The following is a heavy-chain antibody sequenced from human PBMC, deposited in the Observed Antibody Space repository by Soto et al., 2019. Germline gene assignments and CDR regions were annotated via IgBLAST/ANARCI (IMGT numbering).Heavy chain of an antibody. CDR1: GYTFSGYD. V-gene: IGHV1-8*01. CDR3: ARATELRYVEWSVYRGGNYAMDV. CDR2: VSPDSGST. J-gene: IGHJ6*02. Sequence: QVQLVQSGAEVKKPGASVRVSCKASGYTFSGYDINWVRQATGQGLEWMGWVSPDSGSTGYAGIFQGRVTMTWDRSTTTAYMDLSRLTSEDSAVYYCARATELRYVEWSVYRGGNYAMDVWGQGPTVTVSS. D-gene: IGHD3-3*01.